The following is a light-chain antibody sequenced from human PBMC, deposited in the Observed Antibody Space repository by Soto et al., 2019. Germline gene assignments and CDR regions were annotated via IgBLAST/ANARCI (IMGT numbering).Light chain of an antibody. CDR2: EGS. V-gene: IGLV2-23*01. CDR1: SSDVGSYIL. Sequence: QSVLTQPASVSGSPGQSITISCTGTSSDVGSYILVSWYQQHPGKAPKLMIYEGSKRPSGVSNRFSGSKSGNTASLTISGLQAEDEADYYCCSFADSFTYVFGTGTKVTVL. CDR3: CSFADSFTYV. J-gene: IGLJ1*01.